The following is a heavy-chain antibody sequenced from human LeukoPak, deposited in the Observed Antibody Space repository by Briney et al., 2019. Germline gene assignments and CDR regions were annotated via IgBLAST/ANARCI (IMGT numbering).Heavy chain of an antibody. CDR2: LSVYNGNT. Sequence: ASVKVSCKASGYTFSIYGFSWVRQAPGQGLEWMGWLSVYNGNTNYAQKFQGRVTMTTDTSTSTAHMELRSLRSDDTAVYYCARQGYSGHSQGAADYWGQGTLVTVSS. V-gene: IGHV1-18*01. CDR1: GYTFSIYG. CDR3: ARQGYSGHSQGAADY. D-gene: IGHD4-23*01. J-gene: IGHJ4*02.